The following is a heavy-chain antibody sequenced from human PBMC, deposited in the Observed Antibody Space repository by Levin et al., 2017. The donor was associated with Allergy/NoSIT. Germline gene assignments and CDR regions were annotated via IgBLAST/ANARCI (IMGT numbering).Heavy chain of an antibody. D-gene: IGHD2-15*01. Sequence: GESLKISCAASGFSFSSYAMSWVRQAPGKGLEFVSRISVTNTYYIGSVKGRFTISRDNSKNTQYLQMNSLRAEDTAVYYCAREGYCSDGTCADWYFDLWGRGTLVTVSS. CDR1: GFSFSSYA. CDR3: AREGYCSDGTCADWYFDL. V-gene: IGHV3-23*01. J-gene: IGHJ2*01. CDR2: ISVTNT.